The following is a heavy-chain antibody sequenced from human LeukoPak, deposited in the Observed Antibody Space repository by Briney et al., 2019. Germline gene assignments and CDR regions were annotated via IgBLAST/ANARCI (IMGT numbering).Heavy chain of an antibody. Sequence: SQTLSLTCTVSGGSISSGGYYWSWIRQHPGKGLEWIGYIYSSGSTYYNPSLKSRVTISVDTSKNQFSLKLSSVTAADTAVYYCARAPVYYGSGSYYVYYFDYWGQGTLVTVSS. J-gene: IGHJ4*02. CDR1: GGSISSGGYY. CDR3: ARAPVYYGSGSYYVYYFDY. D-gene: IGHD3-10*01. V-gene: IGHV4-31*03. CDR2: IYSSGST.